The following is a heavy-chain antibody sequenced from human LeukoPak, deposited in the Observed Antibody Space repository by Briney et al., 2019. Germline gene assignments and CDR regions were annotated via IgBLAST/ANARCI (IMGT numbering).Heavy chain of an antibody. Sequence: PSETLSLTCAVYGGSFSGDFWSWIRQSPGKGLEWIGEINHGGSTTYNPSLQSRVTMSVDTSKNQFSLKLSSVTAADTAVYYCARDSWYYGSGSYVDYWGQGTLVTVSS. CDR1: GGSFSGDF. CDR3: ARDSWYYGSGSYVDY. V-gene: IGHV4-34*01. J-gene: IGHJ4*02. CDR2: INHGGST. D-gene: IGHD3-10*01.